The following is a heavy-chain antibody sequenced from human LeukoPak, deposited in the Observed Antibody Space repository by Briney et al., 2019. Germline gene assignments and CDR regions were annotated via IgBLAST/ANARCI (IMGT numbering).Heavy chain of an antibody. Sequence: GGSLRLSCAASGFTFSSYWMSWARQAPGKGLEWVANIKQDGSEKYYVDSVKGRFTISRDNAMNSLYLQMNSLRAEDTAVYYCAGERYYYGSGSYYTHFDYWGQGTLVTVSS. V-gene: IGHV3-7*04. CDR1: GFTFSSYW. CDR2: IKQDGSEK. D-gene: IGHD3-10*01. CDR3: AGERYYYGSGSYYTHFDY. J-gene: IGHJ4*02.